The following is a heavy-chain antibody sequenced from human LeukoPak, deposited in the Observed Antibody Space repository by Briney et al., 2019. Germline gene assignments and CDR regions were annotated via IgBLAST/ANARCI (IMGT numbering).Heavy chain of an antibody. V-gene: IGHV3-23*01. CDR3: AKGGYGDPRAPYYFDY. CDR1: GFTFSSYA. J-gene: IGHJ4*02. D-gene: IGHD4-17*01. CDR2: IIGSGGST. Sequence: GGSLRLSCAASGFTFSSYAMSWVRQAPGKGLEWVSAIIGSGGSTYYADSVKGRFTISRDNSKNTLYLQMNSLRAEDTAVYYCAKGGYGDPRAPYYFDYWGQGTLVTVSS.